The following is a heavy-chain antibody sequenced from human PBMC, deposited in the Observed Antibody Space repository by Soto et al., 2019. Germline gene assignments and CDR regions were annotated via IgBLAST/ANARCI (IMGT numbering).Heavy chain of an antibody. V-gene: IGHV3-21*01. CDR2: ISSSSSYI. CDR1: GFTFSSYS. CDR3: AIPRTGPSGWYYFDY. D-gene: IGHD6-19*01. Sequence: GGSLRLSCAASGFTFSSYSMNWVRQAPGKGLEWVSSISSSSSYIYYADSVKGRFTISRDNAKNSLYLQMNSLRAEDTAVYYCAIPRTGPSGWYYFDYWGQGTLVTVSS. J-gene: IGHJ4*02.